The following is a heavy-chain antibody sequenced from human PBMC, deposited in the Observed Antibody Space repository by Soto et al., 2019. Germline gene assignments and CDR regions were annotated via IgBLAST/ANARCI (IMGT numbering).Heavy chain of an antibody. D-gene: IGHD3-16*01. Sequence: TLAVTCAVSGGSISIGGYCCSLSRQPPGKGLEWIGYIYHSGSTYYNPSLKSRVTISVDRSENQFSLKLSSVTAADTAVYHCARERLLGGLHYWGQGTLVTSP. V-gene: IGHV4-30-2*01. CDR2: IYHSGST. CDR1: GGSISIGGYC. J-gene: IGHJ4*02. CDR3: ARERLLGGLHY.